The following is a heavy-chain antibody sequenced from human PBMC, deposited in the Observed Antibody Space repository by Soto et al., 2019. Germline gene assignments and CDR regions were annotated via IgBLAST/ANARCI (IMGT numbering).Heavy chain of an antibody. CDR2: IDYSGST. J-gene: IGHJ6*04. CDR1: GASISSSGYY. V-gene: IGHV4-39*02. Sequence: QLQLQESGPGLVKPSETLSLTCTVSGASISSSGYYWGGIRQPPGKGREGIGSIDYSGSTYYNPSLKMRVTISVDKTKKQFSLKLTSETAADPAVYYCAREGGGPYGDYGTGYYSCGRDVWGEGTTVTVSS. D-gene: IGHD4-17*01. CDR3: AREGGGPYGDYGTGYYSCGRDV.